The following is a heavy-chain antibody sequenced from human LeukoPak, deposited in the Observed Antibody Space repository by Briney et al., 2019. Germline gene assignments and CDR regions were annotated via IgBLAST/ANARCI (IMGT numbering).Heavy chain of an antibody. CDR2: IYSGGST. D-gene: IGHD6-19*01. CDR3: ARSSIAVAGRDY. V-gene: IGHV3-66*01. CDR1: GFTFGDYA. Sequence: GGSLRLSCTASGFTFGDYAMSWVRQAPGKGLEWVSVIYSGGSTYYADSVKGRFTISRDNSKNTLYLQMNSLRAEDTAVYYCARSSIAVAGRDYWGQGTLVTVSS. J-gene: IGHJ4*02.